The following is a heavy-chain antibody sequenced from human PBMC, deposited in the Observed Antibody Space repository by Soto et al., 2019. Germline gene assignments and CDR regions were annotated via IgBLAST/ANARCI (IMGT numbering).Heavy chain of an antibody. D-gene: IGHD6-13*01. CDR1: GYPFSTYY. V-gene: IGHV1-46*01. Sequence: ASVKVSCKTSGYPFSTYYIHWVLQAPGQGLEWMGVIIPTGGATNYAQEFQGRVTVTRDTSTSTVYMELSSLRSEDTAVYYCARGGYSSDWYHYSMDVWGQGTTVTVSS. CDR3: ARGGYSSDWYHYSMDV. J-gene: IGHJ6*02. CDR2: IIPTGGAT.